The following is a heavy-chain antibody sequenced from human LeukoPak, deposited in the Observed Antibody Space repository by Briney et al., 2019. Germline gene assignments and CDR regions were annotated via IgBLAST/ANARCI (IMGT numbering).Heavy chain of an antibody. J-gene: IGHJ4*02. Sequence: PGGSLRLSCTASGFTLSSYAMAWVRQAPGKGLDWVSTISDSGGSTFYADSVKGRFTISRDNSRNIVFLQINSLRAEGTAMYYCTGLYGGSYAYWGQGTLVTVSS. CDR2: ISDSGGST. CDR3: TGLYGGSYAY. V-gene: IGHV3-23*01. CDR1: GFTLSSYA. D-gene: IGHD1-26*01.